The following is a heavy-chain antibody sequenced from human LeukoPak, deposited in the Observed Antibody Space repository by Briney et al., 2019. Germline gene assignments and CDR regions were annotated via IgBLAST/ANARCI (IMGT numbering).Heavy chain of an antibody. CDR3: ARAGVVPAAISRAFDI. J-gene: IGHJ3*02. D-gene: IGHD2-2*02. CDR2: IYHNGDT. Sequence: SQTLSLTCIVSGGSIISGDYYWSWIRQPPGKGLEWIGYIYHNGDTYYNPSLKSRVFISVDTSKSQFSLKLSSVTAADTAVYYCARAGVVPAAISRAFDIWGQGSVVTVSS. V-gene: IGHV4-30-4*08. CDR1: GGSIISGDYY.